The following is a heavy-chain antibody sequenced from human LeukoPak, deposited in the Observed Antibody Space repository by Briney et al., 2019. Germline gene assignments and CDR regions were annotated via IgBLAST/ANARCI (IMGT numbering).Heavy chain of an antibody. J-gene: IGHJ4*02. V-gene: IGHV3-48*01. Sequence: GGSLRVSCAASGFIFRDYGMNWARQAPGKGLEWVSYISSSGTTVNYADSVKGRFTISRDNAKNSLYLQMNSLRVEDTAVYYCARGGAVRPDYWGQGTLVTVSS. CDR1: GFIFRDYG. D-gene: IGHD6-6*01. CDR3: ARGGAVRPDY. CDR2: ISSSGTTV.